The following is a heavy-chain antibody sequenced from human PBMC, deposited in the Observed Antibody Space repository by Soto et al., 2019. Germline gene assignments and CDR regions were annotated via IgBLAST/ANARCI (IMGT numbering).Heavy chain of an antibody. J-gene: IGHJ4*02. CDR1: GYSLTELS. CDR3: ATEGYYYGSGSYPYFDH. D-gene: IGHD3-10*01. Sequence: EASVKVSCKVSGYSLTELSINWVRQAPGKGLEWMGGFDPEEDEIIYAQKFQGRVTMTEDTSTDTAYMELSSLRSEDTAVYYCATEGYYYGSGSYPYFDHWGQGTQVTVSS. V-gene: IGHV1-24*01. CDR2: FDPEEDEI.